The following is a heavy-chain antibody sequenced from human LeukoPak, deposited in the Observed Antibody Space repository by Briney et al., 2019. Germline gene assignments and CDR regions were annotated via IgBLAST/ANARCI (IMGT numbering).Heavy chain of an antibody. CDR2: TYYRSKWYN. Sequence: SQTLSLTCAISGDSVSSNSVTWNWIRQSPSRGLEWLGRTYYRSKWYNDYAVSVKSRITINPDTSKNQFSLQLNSVTPEDTAVYYCAREESGWYDYYYGMDVWGQGTTVTVSS. D-gene: IGHD6-19*01. J-gene: IGHJ6*02. V-gene: IGHV6-1*01. CDR1: GDSVSSNSVT. CDR3: AREESGWYDYYYGMDV.